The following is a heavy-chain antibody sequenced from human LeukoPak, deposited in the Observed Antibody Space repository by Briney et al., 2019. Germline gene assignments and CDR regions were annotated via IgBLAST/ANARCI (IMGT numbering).Heavy chain of an antibody. CDR1: GFTVSSNY. D-gene: IGHD6-19*01. J-gene: IGHJ6*02. CDR3: ARDEGVAGAYYYGMDV. V-gene: IGHV3-66*01. CDR2: IYSGGST. Sequence: GGSLRLSCAASGFTVSSNYMSWVRQAPGKGLEWGSVIYSGGSTYYADSVKGRYTISRDNSKHTLYLQMNSLPAEDTPVYYCARDEGVAGAYYYGMDVWGQGTTVTVSS.